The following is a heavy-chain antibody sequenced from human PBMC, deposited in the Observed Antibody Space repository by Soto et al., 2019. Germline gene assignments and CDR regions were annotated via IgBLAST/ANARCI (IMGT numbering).Heavy chain of an antibody. D-gene: IGHD6-25*01. V-gene: IGHV1-69*01. CDR1: GGSFRNFV. J-gene: IGHJ4*02. Sequence: QVQLVQSGAEVKKPGSSVKVSCTASGGSFRNFVISWVRQAPGQGLEWMGGIIPNSGTTNYAQKFQGKVTITADESTSTAYMEPSSQTSEGTSLYYCARDLGCAATIRFWGQGTLVTVSS. CDR3: ARDLGCAATIRF. CDR2: IIPNSGTT.